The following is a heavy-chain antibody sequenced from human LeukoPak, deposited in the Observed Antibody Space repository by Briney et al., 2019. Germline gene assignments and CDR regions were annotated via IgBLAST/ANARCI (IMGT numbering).Heavy chain of an antibody. CDR3: ATVDTAMPYYFDY. CDR2: IYYSGST. CDR1: GGPISSGGYY. V-gene: IGHV4-31*03. J-gene: IGHJ4*02. Sequence: SQTLSLTCTVSGGPISSGGYYWSWIRQHPGKGLEWIGYIYYSGSTYYNPSLKSRVTISVDTSRNQFSLKLSSVTAADTAVYYCATVDTAMPYYFDYWGQGTLVTVSS. D-gene: IGHD5-18*01.